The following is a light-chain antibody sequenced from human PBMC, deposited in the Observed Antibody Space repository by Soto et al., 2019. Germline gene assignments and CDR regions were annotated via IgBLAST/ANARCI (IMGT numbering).Light chain of an antibody. V-gene: IGKV3-20*01. J-gene: IGKJ4*01. CDR3: QQYSDAPLT. CDR1: QTVRTNY. CDR2: GAS. Sequence: EIVLTQSPGTLSLSPGERATLSCRDSQTVRTNYLAWFQHKPSQAPRLLIYGASSRATGIPDRFSGSGSGTDFTLTINILEPEDFAVYFCQQYSDAPLTFGGGTKVEIK.